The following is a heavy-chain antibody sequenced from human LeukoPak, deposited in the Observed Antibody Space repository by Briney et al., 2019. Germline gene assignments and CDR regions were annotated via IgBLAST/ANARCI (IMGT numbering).Heavy chain of an antibody. CDR2: INPNSGDT. D-gene: IGHD6-13*01. J-gene: IGHJ1*01. CDR3: ARDHLAAAGSGG. V-gene: IGHV1-2*06. Sequence: ASMKVSCKASGYTFTVYNIHWVRQAPGQGLKWMGRINPNSGDTTYAQKFQGRVTMTRDTSINTAYVEVSGLRSDDTAVYYCARDHLAAAGSGGWGQGTLVTVFS. CDR1: GYTFTVYN.